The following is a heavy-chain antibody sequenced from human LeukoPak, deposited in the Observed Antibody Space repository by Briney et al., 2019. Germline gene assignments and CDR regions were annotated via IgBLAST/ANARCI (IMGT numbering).Heavy chain of an antibody. D-gene: IGHD1-26*01. CDR3: ARSDGAGATDY. J-gene: IGHJ4*02. CDR2: IYYTGST. V-gene: IGHV4-59*01. Sequence: SETLSLTCTVSGGSIGSYYWSWIRQPPGKGLEWIGYIYYTGSTDYNPSLKSRVTISVDTSKNQLSLKLSSVTAADAAVYYCARSDGAGATDYWGQGNLVTVSS. CDR1: GGSIGSYY.